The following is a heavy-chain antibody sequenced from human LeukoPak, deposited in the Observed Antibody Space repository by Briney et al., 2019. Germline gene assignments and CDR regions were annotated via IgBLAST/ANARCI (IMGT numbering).Heavy chain of an antibody. CDR3: ARAAVSKDGSGYFY. CDR2: LSAYNGNT. D-gene: IGHD3-22*01. V-gene: IGHV1-18*01. J-gene: IGHJ4*02. CDR1: GGTLSSYA. Sequence: ASVKVSCKASGGTLSSYAISWVRQAPGQGLEWVGGLSAYNGNTNYAQKLQGRVTMTTDTSTSTAYMELRSLRSDDTAVYYCARAAVSKDGSGYFYWGQGTLVTVSS.